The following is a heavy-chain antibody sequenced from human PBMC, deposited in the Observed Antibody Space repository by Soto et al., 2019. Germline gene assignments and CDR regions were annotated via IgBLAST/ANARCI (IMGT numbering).Heavy chain of an antibody. CDR3: ARGAAAGSNWFDP. CDR1: GYTFTGYY. Sequence: QVQRVQSGAEVKKPGASVKVSCKASGYTFTGYYMHWVRQAPGQGLEWMGWINPNSGGTNYGQKFQGRVTMTRDTSISTAYMELSRLRSDDTAVYYCARGAAAGSNWFDPWGQGTLVTVSS. V-gene: IGHV1-2*02. D-gene: IGHD6-13*01. CDR2: INPNSGGT. J-gene: IGHJ5*02.